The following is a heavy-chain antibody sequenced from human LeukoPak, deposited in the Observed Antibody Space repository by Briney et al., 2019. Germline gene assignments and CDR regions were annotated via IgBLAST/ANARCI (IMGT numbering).Heavy chain of an antibody. CDR1: GGSISSGGYY. V-gene: IGHV4-31*03. Sequence: SQTLSLTCTVSGGSISSGGYYWSWIRQHPGKGLEWIGYIYYSGSTYYNPSINSCATLSVDTSKYQFSLKLSSVTAADTIVYYCARAPITTVTGRYYYYYYMDVWGKGTTVTVSS. CDR3: ARAPITTVTGRYYYYYYMDV. J-gene: IGHJ6*03. D-gene: IGHD4-17*01. CDR2: IYYSGST.